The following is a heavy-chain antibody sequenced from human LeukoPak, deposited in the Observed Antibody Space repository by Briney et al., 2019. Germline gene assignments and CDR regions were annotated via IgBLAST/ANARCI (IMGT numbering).Heavy chain of an antibody. J-gene: IGHJ4*02. CDR3: AKDPGGLPMIVVNDDY. V-gene: IGHV3-23*01. D-gene: IGHD3-22*01. Sequence: GGSLRLSCAASGFTFSSYAMSWVRQAPGKGLEWVSAISGSGGSTYYADSVKGRFTISRDNSKNTLYLQMNSLRAEDTAVYYCAKDPGGLPMIVVNDDYWGQGTLVTVSS. CDR1: GFTFSSYA. CDR2: ISGSGGST.